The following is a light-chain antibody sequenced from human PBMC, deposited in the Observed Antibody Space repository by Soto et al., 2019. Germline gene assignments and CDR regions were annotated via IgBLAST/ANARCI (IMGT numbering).Light chain of an antibody. Sequence: QSALTQPASVSGSPGQSITISCTGTSSDIGRYNYVSWYQHHPGKAPQVMIYGVSNRPSGVSYRFSGSKSGNTASLTIYGLKAEDEAAYYCSLGTTTSWVFGTGTKVTV. CDR3: SLGTTTSWV. V-gene: IGLV2-14*01. CDR2: GVS. CDR1: SSDIGRYNY. J-gene: IGLJ1*01.